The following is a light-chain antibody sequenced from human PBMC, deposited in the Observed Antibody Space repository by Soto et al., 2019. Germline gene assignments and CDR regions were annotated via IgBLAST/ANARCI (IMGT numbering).Light chain of an antibody. V-gene: IGKV1-39*01. J-gene: IGKJ4*01. CDR1: QSISSY. CDR3: QQYGSSLT. CDR2: AAS. Sequence: DIQMTQSPSSLSASVGDRVTITCRASQSISSYLNWYQQKPGKAPKLLIYAASSLQSGVPSRFSGSGSGTDFTLTISRLEPEDFAVYYCQQYGSSLTFXGGTKADIK.